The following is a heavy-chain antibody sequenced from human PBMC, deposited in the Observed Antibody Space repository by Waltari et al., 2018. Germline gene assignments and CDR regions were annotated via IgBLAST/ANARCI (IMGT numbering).Heavy chain of an antibody. J-gene: IGHJ4*02. D-gene: IGHD2-2*01. CDR2: IIPILGTA. CDR1: GGTFSSYA. CDR3: ARGIRDYCSSTSCRKGLYV. V-gene: IGHV1-69*13. Sequence: QVQLVQSGAEVKKPGSSVKVSCKASGGTFSSYAISWVRQAPGQGLEWMGRIIPILGTANYGQKFQGRGTITADKSTSTAYMELSSLRSEDTAVYYCARGIRDYCSSTSCRKGLYVWGQGTLVTVSS.